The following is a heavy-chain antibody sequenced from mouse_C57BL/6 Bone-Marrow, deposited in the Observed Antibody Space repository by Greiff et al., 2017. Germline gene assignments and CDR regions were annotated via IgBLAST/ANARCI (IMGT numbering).Heavy chain of an antibody. J-gene: IGHJ4*01. D-gene: IGHD2-3*01. V-gene: IGHV1-4*01. CDR1: GYTFTSYT. Sequence: VLLQQSGADLARPGASVKMSCTASGYTFTSYTLHWVKQRPGQGLEWIGYIIPSRGYTKYNPKFKDKATLTADKSTSTAYMQLSSLTSEDSAVYYCARLGDGYYRYAMDYWGQGTSVTVSS. CDR2: IIPSRGYT. CDR3: ARLGDGYYRYAMDY.